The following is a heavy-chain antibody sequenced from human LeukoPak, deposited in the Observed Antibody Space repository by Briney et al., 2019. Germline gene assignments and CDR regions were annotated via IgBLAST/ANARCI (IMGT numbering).Heavy chain of an antibody. V-gene: IGHV3-30*02. CDR1: GFTFSSDA. CDR2: ILSDGSKT. CDR3: VQDPAGHWTFDY. Sequence: GGSLRLSCAASGFTFSSDAMHWVRQAPGKGLEWVAIILSDGSKTYYPDSVRGRFTISRDNSKNTLYLQMNSLRAEDTAVYYCVQDPAGHWTFDYWGQGTLVTVTS. D-gene: IGHD1-1*01. J-gene: IGHJ4*02.